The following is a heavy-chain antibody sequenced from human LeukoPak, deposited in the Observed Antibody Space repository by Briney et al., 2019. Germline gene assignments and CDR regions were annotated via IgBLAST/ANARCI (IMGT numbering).Heavy chain of an antibody. D-gene: IGHD3-16*01. V-gene: IGHV3-23*01. J-gene: IGHJ4*02. Sequence: GGSLRLSCAASGFTFSSYAMSWVRQAPGKGLEWVSAISGSGGSTYYADSVKGRFTISRDNAKNSLYLQMNSLRAEDTAVYYCARVPGGGEYYFDYWGQGTLVTVSS. CDR3: ARVPGGGEYYFDY. CDR2: ISGSGGST. CDR1: GFTFSSYA.